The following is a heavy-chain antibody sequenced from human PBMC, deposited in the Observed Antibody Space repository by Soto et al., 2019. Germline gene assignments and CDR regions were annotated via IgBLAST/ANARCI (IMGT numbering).Heavy chain of an antibody. V-gene: IGHV3-48*03. CDR3: TKEKSVMNSGYDAFDL. CDR1: GFSFSAFE. J-gene: IGHJ3*01. D-gene: IGHD5-12*01. CDR2: IKSGGSFT. Sequence: SLRLSCASSGFSFSAFEMNWVRQAPGKGPEWVAHIKSGGSFTLYAASVKGRFTISRDDADNSLYLQMNRLRAEDTALYYCTKEKSVMNSGYDAFDLWGRGTMVTVSS.